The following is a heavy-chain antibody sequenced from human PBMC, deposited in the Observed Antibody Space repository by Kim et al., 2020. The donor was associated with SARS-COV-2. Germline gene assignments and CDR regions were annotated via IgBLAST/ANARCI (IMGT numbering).Heavy chain of an antibody. CDR2: IKTKTDGGTT. Sequence: GGSLRLSCAASGFTFSNAWMSWVRQAPGKGLEWVGRIKTKTDGGTTDYAAPVKGRFTISRDDSKNTLYLQMNSLKTEDTAVYYCTTDYGDYGSRGYWGQGTLVTVSS. J-gene: IGHJ4*02. CDR3: TTDYGDYGSRGY. D-gene: IGHD4-17*01. CDR1: GFTFSNAW. V-gene: IGHV3-15*01.